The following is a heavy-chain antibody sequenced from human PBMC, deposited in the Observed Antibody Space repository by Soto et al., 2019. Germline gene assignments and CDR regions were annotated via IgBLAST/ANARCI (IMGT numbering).Heavy chain of an antibody. CDR2: IYTSGST. V-gene: IGHV4-4*07. J-gene: IGHJ6*02. CDR1: GGSISSYS. D-gene: IGHD2-2*01. Sequence: SETLSLTCTVSGGSISSYSWSWIRQPAGKGLEWIGRIYTSGSTNYNPSLKTRVTMSVDTSKNQFSLKLSSVTAADTAVYYCARGCVYCSSTSCFPCYYGMDVWGQGTTVTVSS. CDR3: ARGCVYCSSTSCFPCYYGMDV.